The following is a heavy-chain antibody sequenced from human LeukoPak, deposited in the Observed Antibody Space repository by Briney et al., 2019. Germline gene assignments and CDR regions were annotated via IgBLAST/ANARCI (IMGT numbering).Heavy chain of an antibody. CDR3: ARVTAYSSENYFDY. Sequence: SETLSLTCTVSGGSISSYYWTWIRQPPGEGLEYIGFIYYSGSTKYNPSLKSRVTMSLDTSKNQFSLTLSSVTAADTAVYYCARVTAYSSENYFDYWGQGTLVTVSS. D-gene: IGHD6-25*01. CDR2: IYYSGST. J-gene: IGHJ4*02. V-gene: IGHV4-59*08. CDR1: GGSISSYY.